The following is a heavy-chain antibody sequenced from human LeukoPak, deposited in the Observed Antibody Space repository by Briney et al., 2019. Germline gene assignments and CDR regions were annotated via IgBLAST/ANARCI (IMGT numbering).Heavy chain of an antibody. V-gene: IGHV3-23*01. CDR2: ISGSGGST. J-gene: IGHJ4*02. Sequence: PGGSLRLSCAASEFTFSSYAMSWVRQAPGKGLEWVSAISGSGGSTYYADSVKGRFTISRDNSKNTLYLQMNSLRAEDTAVYYCAKVSWYNWNDGYFDYWGQGTLVTVSS. CDR3: AKVSWYNWNDGYFDY. CDR1: EFTFSSYA. D-gene: IGHD1-1*01.